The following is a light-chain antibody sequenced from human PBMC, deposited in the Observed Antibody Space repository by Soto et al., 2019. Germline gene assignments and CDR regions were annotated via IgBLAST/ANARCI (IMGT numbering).Light chain of an antibody. J-gene: IGKJ1*01. Sequence: EIVLTQSPATLSLSPGERGTLSCRASQTISTYLAWYQQKPGQAPRLLIYDASNRATGIPARFSGSGSGTDFTLTISSLEPEDVAVYYCQHRNNWPTFGQGTKVDIK. CDR1: QTISTY. V-gene: IGKV3-11*01. CDR2: DAS. CDR3: QHRNNWPT.